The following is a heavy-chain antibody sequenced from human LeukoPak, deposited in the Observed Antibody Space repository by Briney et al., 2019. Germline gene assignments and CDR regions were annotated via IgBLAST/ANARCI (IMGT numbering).Heavy chain of an antibody. J-gene: IGHJ3*01. D-gene: IGHD2-15*01. CDR1: GFPFNTYA. CDR2: ISSNGDNT. Sequence: GGSLRLSCSASGFPFNTYAIHWVRQAPGKGLEYVAGISSNGDNTDFADSAKGRFTISRDNSKSTLFLQMNSLRAEDTAVYFCTRDSALLGVAFDLWGQGTVITVSS. CDR3: TRDSALLGVAFDL. V-gene: IGHV3-64D*06.